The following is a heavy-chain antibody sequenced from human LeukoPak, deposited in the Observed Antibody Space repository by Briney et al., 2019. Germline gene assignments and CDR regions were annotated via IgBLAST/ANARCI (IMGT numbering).Heavy chain of an antibody. D-gene: IGHD5-24*01. J-gene: IGHJ4*02. CDR1: GGSISSYY. CDR2: MYCSGNT. Sequence: PSETLSLTCTVSGGSISSYYWSWIRQPAGKGLEWIGSMYCSGNTYYNPSLKSRVTISVDTSKNQFSLKLSSVTAADTAVYYCARSSRDGYNYFDYWGQGTLVTVSS. CDR3: ARSSRDGYNYFDY. V-gene: IGHV4-59*05.